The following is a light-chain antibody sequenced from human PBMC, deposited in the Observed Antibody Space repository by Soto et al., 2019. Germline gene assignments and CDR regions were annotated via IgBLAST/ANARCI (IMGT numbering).Light chain of an antibody. CDR1: QSVSSNY. V-gene: IGKV3-20*01. J-gene: IGKJ1*01. Sequence: EIMLTQSPGTLSLSPGERATLSCRASQSVSSNYLAWYQQKPGQAPRLLIYNASSRATGIPDRFSGSGSGTDVTLTISRLEPEDFAVYYCQQYGSSPPWTFGQGTKVEI. CDR3: QQYGSSPPWT. CDR2: NAS.